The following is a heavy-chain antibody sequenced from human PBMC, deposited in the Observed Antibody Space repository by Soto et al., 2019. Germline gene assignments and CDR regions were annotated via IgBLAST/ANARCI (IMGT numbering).Heavy chain of an antibody. CDR1: GGSFSGYY. Sequence: SETLSLTCAVYGGSFSGYYWSWIRQPPGKGLEWIGEINHSGSTNYNPSLKSRVTISVDTSKNQFSLKLSSVTAADTAVYYCARGYLGYWGQGTLVTVSS. V-gene: IGHV4-34*01. CDR3: ARGYLGY. J-gene: IGHJ4*02. CDR2: INHSGST.